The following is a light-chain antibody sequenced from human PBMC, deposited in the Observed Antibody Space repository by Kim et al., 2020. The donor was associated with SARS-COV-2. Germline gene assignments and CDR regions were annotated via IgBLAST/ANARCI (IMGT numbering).Light chain of an antibody. CDR2: GAS. Sequence: SPGERATLSCRASQSISSYLAWYQQKPGQAPRLLIYGASSRPSGIPDRFSVDGSGTDFTLTISRLEPEDFAVYYCQQYDTSRPITFGQGTRLEIK. V-gene: IGKV3-20*01. CDR3: QQYDTSRPIT. J-gene: IGKJ5*01. CDR1: QSISSY.